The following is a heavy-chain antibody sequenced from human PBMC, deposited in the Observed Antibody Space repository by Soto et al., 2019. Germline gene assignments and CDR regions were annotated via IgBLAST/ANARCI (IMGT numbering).Heavy chain of an antibody. Sequence: EVQLVESGGGLVQPGGSLKLSCAASGFTFSGSAMHWVRQASGNGLEWVGRIRSKANSYATAYAASVKGRFTISRDASKNTAYLQMNSRKTEDTAVSYCNSKVTTHRAVDYWGQGTLVTVSS. J-gene: IGHJ4*02. CDR2: IRSKANSYAT. CDR3: NSKVTTHRAVDY. V-gene: IGHV3-73*02. D-gene: IGHD4-17*01. CDR1: GFTFSGSA.